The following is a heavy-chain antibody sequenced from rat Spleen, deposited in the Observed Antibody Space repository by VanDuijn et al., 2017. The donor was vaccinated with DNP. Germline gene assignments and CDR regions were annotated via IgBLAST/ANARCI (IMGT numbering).Heavy chain of an antibody. CDR3: ARHGRVTTVAAYWYFDF. V-gene: IGHV5-25*01. CDR1: GFTFSNSD. D-gene: IGHD1-11*01. Sequence: EVQLVESGGGLVQPGRSLKISCAASGFTFSNSDMAWVRQAPTKGLEWVATITTTGINTYYRDSVKGRFTISRDNAKSTLYLQMDSLRSEDPATYFCARHGRVTTVAAYWYFDFWGPGTMVTVSS. CDR2: ITTTGINT. J-gene: IGHJ1*01.